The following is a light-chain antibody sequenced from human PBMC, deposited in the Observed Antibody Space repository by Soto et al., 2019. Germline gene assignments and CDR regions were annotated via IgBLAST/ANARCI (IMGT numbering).Light chain of an antibody. Sequence: QSVLTQPPAVSGAPGQRVTISCTGSSSNIGAGYDVHWYQQLPGTVPKLLIYGNSNRPSGVPDRFSGSKSGTSASLAITGLQADDEADYDCQSYDSSLSSVFGTGTKLPVL. CDR3: QSYDSSLSSV. V-gene: IGLV1-40*01. CDR2: GNS. J-gene: IGLJ1*01. CDR1: SSNIGAGYD.